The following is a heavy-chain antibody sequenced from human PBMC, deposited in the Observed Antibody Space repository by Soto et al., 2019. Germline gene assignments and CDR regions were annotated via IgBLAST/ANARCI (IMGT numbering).Heavy chain of an antibody. J-gene: IGHJ4*02. CDR3: ARKDYGSYFDY. Sequence: QVQLVESGGVVVQPGRSLRLSCAASGFTFSSYGMHWVRQAPGKGLEWVAVIWYDGSNKYYADSVKGRFTISRDNSKNTLYLQMNSLRAEDTAVYYCARKDYGSYFDYWGQGTLVTVSS. V-gene: IGHV3-33*01. CDR1: GFTFSSYG. CDR2: IWYDGSNK. D-gene: IGHD4-17*01.